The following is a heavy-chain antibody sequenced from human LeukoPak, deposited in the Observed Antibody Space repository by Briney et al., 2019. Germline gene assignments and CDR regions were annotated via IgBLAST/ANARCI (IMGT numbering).Heavy chain of an antibody. D-gene: IGHD1-26*01. J-gene: IGHJ4*02. CDR2: IYYSGST. V-gene: IGHV4-39*01. Sequence: GSLRLSCAASGFTFSSYGMSWVRQPPGKGLEWIGSIYYSGSTYYNPSLKSRVTISVDTSKNQFSLKLSSVTAADTAVYYCARLGGYSGSYSYIDYWGQGTLVTVSS. CDR1: GFTFSSYG. CDR3: ARLGGYSGSYSYIDY.